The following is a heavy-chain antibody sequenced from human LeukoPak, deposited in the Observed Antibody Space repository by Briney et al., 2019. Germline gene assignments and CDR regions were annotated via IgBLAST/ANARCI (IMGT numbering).Heavy chain of an antibody. CDR2: ISSNGGST. CDR1: GFTFSSYA. CDR3: VKDMTAVTTDRKSMDV. Sequence: PGGSLRLSCSASGFTFSSYAVHWVRQAPGKGLEYVSAISSNGGSTYYADSVKGRFTISRDNSKNTLYLRMSSLRAEDTAVYYCVKDMTAVTTDRKSMDVWGQGTTVTVSS. D-gene: IGHD4-17*01. J-gene: IGHJ6*02. V-gene: IGHV3-64D*09.